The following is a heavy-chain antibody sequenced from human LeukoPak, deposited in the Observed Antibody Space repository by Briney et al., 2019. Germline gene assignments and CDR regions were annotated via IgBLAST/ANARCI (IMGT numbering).Heavy chain of an antibody. D-gene: IGHD3-10*01. V-gene: IGHV1-2*02. CDR2: INPNSGGT. J-gene: IGHJ5*02. CDR3: ARVAPRLLWFGELPNENWFDP. CDR1: GYTFTGYY. Sequence: ASVTVSCKASGYTFTGYYMHWVRQAPGQGLEWMGWINPNSGGTNYAQKFQGRVTMTRDTSISTAYMELSRLRSDDTAVYYCARVAPRLLWFGELPNENWFDPWGQGTLVTVSS.